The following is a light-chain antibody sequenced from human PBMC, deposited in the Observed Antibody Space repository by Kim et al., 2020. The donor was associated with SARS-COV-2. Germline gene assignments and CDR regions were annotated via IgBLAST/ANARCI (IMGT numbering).Light chain of an antibody. CDR3: NSRDSSGNHWV. CDR1: SLRSYY. CDR2: GKN. Sequence: ALGQTVRITCQGDSLRSYYASWYQQKPGQAPVLVIYGKNNRPSGIPDRFSGSSSGNTASLTIIGAQVEDEADYYCNSRDSSGNHWVFGGGTQLTVL. J-gene: IGLJ3*02. V-gene: IGLV3-19*01.